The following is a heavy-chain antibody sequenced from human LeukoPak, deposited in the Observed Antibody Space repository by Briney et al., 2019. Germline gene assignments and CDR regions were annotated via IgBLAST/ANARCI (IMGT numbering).Heavy chain of an antibody. CDR2: INNTGST. Sequence: SETLSLTCAVYGGSFSGYFRTWIRQPPGKGLEWIGEINNTGSTNYNPSLKSRVTISVDKSKNQFSLEVSSVTAADTAVYYCARAEHIVVVTRGLYFDSWGQGTPVTVSS. D-gene: IGHD2-21*02. CDR3: ARAEHIVVVTRGLYFDS. CDR1: GGSFSGYF. V-gene: IGHV4-34*01. J-gene: IGHJ4*02.